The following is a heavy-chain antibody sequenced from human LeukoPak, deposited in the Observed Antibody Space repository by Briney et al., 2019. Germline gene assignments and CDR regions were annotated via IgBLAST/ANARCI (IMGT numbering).Heavy chain of an antibody. CDR1: GFTFSSYT. Sequence: GGSLRLSRAASGFTFSSYTTSWVRQAPGKGPEWVSGISGSGASTYYADSVKGRFTISRDNSKNTLYLHMNSLRVEDTALYYCVNTFGGVIVNYWGPGTLVTVSS. CDR3: VNTFGGVIVNY. V-gene: IGHV3-23*01. D-gene: IGHD3-16*02. CDR2: ISGSGAST. J-gene: IGHJ4*02.